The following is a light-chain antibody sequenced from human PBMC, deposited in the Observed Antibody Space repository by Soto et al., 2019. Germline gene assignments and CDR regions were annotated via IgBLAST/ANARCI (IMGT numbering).Light chain of an antibody. V-gene: IGKV3-11*01. CDR2: DAS. J-gene: IGKJ1*01. CDR3: QQYNNWPWT. Sequence: IVVTQTRAAQCLSGGESTSLSCTASQSIGSYLAWYQHKLGQPPRLLIYDASNRATGIPVRFSGSGSGTDFTLTISSLEPEDFAVYSCQQYNNWPWTFGQGTKVDNK. CDR1: QSIGSY.